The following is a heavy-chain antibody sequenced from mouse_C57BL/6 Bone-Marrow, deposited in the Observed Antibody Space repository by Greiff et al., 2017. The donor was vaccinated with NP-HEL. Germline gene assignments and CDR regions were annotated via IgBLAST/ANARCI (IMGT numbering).Heavy chain of an antibody. CDR3: ARGGRYYEYDGFAY. CDR2: IYPGSGST. D-gene: IGHD2-4*01. CDR1: GYTFTSYW. V-gene: IGHV1-55*01. Sequence: VQLQQPGAELVKPGASVKMSCTASGYTFTSYWITWVKQRPGQGLEWIGDIYPGSGSTNDNEKFKSKAPLTVATSSSTADMQLSSLTSEDSAVYYCARGGRYYEYDGFAYWGQGTLVTVSA. J-gene: IGHJ3*01.